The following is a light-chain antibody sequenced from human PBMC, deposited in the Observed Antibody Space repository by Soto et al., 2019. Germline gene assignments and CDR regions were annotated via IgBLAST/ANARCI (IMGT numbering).Light chain of an antibody. J-gene: IGKJ5*01. V-gene: IGKV3-20*01. CDR2: GAS. Sequence: EIVLTQSPGTLSLSPGERATLSCRASQSVSSSYLAWYQQKPGQAPRLLIYGASSRATGIPDRLSGSGSGTDFTITITRLEPEDIAVYYCQQYGSSPPITFGQGTRLEIK. CDR3: QQYGSSPPIT. CDR1: QSVSSSY.